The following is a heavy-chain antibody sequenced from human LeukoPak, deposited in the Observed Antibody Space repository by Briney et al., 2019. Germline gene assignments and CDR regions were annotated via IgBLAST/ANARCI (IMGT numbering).Heavy chain of an antibody. CDR1: GYDFINYG. D-gene: IGHD3-22*01. J-gene: IGHJ4*02. CDR2: RSIYYGNT. V-gene: IGHV1-18*01. Sequence: ASVKVSCKASGYDFINYGISWVRQAPGQGLEWMGWRSIYYGNTDYKLQGRVTMTRDTSTSTVYMELSSLRSEDTAVYYCARGSINYNSGGYYDNPPLDYWGQGTLVTVSS. CDR3: ARGSINYNSGGYYDNPPLDY.